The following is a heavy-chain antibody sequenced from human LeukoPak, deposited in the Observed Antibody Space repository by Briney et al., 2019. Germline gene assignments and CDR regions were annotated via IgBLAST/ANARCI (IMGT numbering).Heavy chain of an antibody. CDR1: GGSFSGYY. J-gene: IGHJ4*02. CDR2: INHSGST. Sequence: SETLSLTCAVYGGSFSGYYWSWIRQPPGKGPEWIGEINHSGSTNYNPSLKSRVTISVDTSKNQFSLKLSSVTAADTAVYYCARGTSVFGTDYWGQGTLVTVSS. CDR3: ARGTSVFGTDY. V-gene: IGHV4-34*01. D-gene: IGHD3-3*01.